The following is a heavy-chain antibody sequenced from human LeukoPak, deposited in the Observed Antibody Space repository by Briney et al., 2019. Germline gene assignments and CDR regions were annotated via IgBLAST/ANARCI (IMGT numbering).Heavy chain of an antibody. D-gene: IGHD5-18*01. V-gene: IGHV3-48*03. CDR3: ARDLSGIAGYTYGRGIDY. CDR1: GFTFSNYE. J-gene: IGHJ4*02. Sequence: GGSLRLSCATSGFTFSNYEMNWVRQAPGKGLEWISYLTTSGSTKYYADSVKGRFTISRDNAKTSLYLQMNSLRAEDTAVYYCARDLSGIAGYTYGRGIDYWGQGTLVTVSS. CDR2: LTTSGSTK.